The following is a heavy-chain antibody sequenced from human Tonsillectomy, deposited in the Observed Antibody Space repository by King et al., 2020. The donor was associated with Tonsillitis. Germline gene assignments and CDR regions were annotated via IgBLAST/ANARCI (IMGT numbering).Heavy chain of an antibody. CDR1: GFTFSSYG. V-gene: IGHV3-30*18. D-gene: IGHD2-2*02. Sequence: VQLVESGGGVVQPGRSLRLSCAASGFTFSSYGMHWVRQAPGKGLEWVAVISYDGSNKYYADSVKGRFTISRDNSKNTLYLQVNSLRAGDKAGYFCAKEGEVVPAAIWGYYYYYMDVWGKGTTVTVSS. CDR2: ISYDGSNK. J-gene: IGHJ6*03. CDR3: AKEGEVVPAAIWGYYYYYMDV.